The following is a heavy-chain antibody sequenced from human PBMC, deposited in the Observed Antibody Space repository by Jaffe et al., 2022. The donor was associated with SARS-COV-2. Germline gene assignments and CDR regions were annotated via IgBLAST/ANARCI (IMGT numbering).Heavy chain of an antibody. CDR2: ISWNSGSI. CDR1: GFTFDDYA. V-gene: IGHV3-9*01. CDR3: AKSATYKSPQTRRHYYYYYPMDV. Sequence: EVQVVESGGDLVQPGRSLRLSCAVSGFTFDDYAMHWVRQAPGKGLEWVAGISWNSGSIGYADSVKGRFTISRDNAKNSLYLRMYSLRPEDTALYYCAKSATYKSPQTRRHYYYYYPMDVWGQGTTVTVSS. D-gene: IGHD3-10*01. J-gene: IGHJ6*02.